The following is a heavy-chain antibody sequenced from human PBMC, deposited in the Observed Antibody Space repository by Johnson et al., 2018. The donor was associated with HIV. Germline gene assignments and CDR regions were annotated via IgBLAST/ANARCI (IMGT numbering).Heavy chain of an antibody. CDR2: ISFDGRIK. CDR1: GFTFSSYA. CDR3: ARPSEPNYGGNSGMWWNAFDI. D-gene: IGHD4-23*01. J-gene: IGHJ3*02. V-gene: IGHV3-30*04. Sequence: QVQLVESGGGVVQPGRSLRLSCVASGFTFSSYALHWVRQAPGKGLEWVAVISFDGRIKYYADSVKGRFTISRDNSKNTLYLQINSLRPEDTALYYCARPSEPNYGGNSGMWWNAFDIWGQGTMVTVSS.